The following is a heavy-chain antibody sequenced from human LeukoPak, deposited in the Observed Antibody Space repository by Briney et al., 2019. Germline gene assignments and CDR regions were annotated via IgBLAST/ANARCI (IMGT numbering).Heavy chain of an antibody. V-gene: IGHV4-59*11. CDR1: GGSISSHY. CDR2: IYYSGST. CDR3: ARGGLVRGYYDILTGYYPPQNYLDY. J-gene: IGHJ4*02. D-gene: IGHD3-9*01. Sequence: SETLSLTCTVSGGSISSHYWSWIRQPPGKGLEWIGYIYYSGSTNYNPSLKSRVTISVDTSKNQFSLKLSSVTAADTAVYYCARGGLVRGYYDILTGYYPPQNYLDYWGQGTLVTVSS.